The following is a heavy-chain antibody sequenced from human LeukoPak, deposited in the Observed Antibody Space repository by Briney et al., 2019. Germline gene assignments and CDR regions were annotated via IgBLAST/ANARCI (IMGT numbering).Heavy chain of an antibody. CDR3: ARDGLRGVGAFDI. V-gene: IGHV4-34*09. CDR2: IYYSGST. CDR1: GGSFSGYY. Sequence: SETLSLTCAVYGGSFSGYYWSWIRQPPGKGLEWIGYIYYSGSTYYNPSLKSRVTISVDTSKNQFSLKLSSVTAADTAVYYCARDGLRGVGAFDIWGQGTMVTVSS. J-gene: IGHJ3*02.